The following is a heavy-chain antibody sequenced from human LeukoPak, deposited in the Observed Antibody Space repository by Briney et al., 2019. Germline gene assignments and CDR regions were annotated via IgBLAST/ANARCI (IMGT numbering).Heavy chain of an antibody. CDR3: ARTRAMRFGELLKGFDY. J-gene: IGHJ4*02. Sequence: GASVKVSCKASGYTFTSYYMHWVRQAPGQGLEWMGIINPSGGSTSYAQKFQGRVTMTRDMSTSTVYMELSSLGSEDTAVYYCARTRAMRFGELLKGFDYWGQGTLVTVSS. V-gene: IGHV1-46*01. CDR1: GYTFTSYY. CDR2: INPSGGST. D-gene: IGHD3-10*01.